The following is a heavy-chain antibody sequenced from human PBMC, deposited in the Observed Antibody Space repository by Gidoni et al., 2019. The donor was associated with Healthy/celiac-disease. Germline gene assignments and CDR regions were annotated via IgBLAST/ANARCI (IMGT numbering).Heavy chain of an antibody. D-gene: IGHD6-13*01. Sequence: QVQLQQWGAGLLKPSETLSLTCAVYGGSFSGYYWSWIRQPPGMGLEWIGEINHSGSTNYNPSLKSRVTISVDTSKNQFSLKLSSVTAADTAVYYCARGYLSVPSSSWYPYYYYYGMDVWGQGTTVTVSS. J-gene: IGHJ6*02. CDR2: INHSGST. V-gene: IGHV4-34*01. CDR1: GGSFSGYY. CDR3: ARGYLSVPSSSWYPYYYYYGMDV.